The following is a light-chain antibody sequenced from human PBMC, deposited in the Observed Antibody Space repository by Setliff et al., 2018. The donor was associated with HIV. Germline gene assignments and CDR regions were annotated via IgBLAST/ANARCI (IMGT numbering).Light chain of an antibody. Sequence: QSVLTQPASVSGSPGQSITISCTGTSGDVGRYNLVSWYQQQPGKPPKLMIYQATRRPSGVSNRFSGSKSGNVASLTISGLQAEDEADYYCCSNTGSNTLVFGTGTKVTV. J-gene: IGLJ1*01. CDR3: CSNTGSNTLV. CDR2: QAT. V-gene: IGLV2-23*01. CDR1: SGDVGRYNL.